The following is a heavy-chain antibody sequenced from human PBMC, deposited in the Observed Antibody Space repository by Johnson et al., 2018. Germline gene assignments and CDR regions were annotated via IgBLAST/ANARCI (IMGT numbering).Heavy chain of an antibody. Sequence: QLVESGGGLVQPGRTLRLSCAASGFTFDDYAMHWVRQAPGKGLEWVSGISWNSGSIGYADSVKGRFTMSSDNAKKSLYLQMNSRRAEDTALYYCAKDAGYYYGMDVWGQGTTVTVSS. V-gene: IGHV3-9*01. CDR2: ISWNSGSI. J-gene: IGHJ6*02. CDR3: AKDAGYYYGMDV. CDR1: GFTFDDYA.